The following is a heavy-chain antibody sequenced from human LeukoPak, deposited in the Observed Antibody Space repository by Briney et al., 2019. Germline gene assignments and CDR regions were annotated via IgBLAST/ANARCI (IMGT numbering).Heavy chain of an antibody. CDR1: GFTVTNNY. Sequence: GGSLRLSCAASGFTVTNNYMSWVRQAPGKGLEWVSVIYAGGSTSYADSVKGRFTISRDNSKNTLYLQMNSLRAEDTAVYYCAREGYASGTRYGMDVWGQGTTLTVSS. D-gene: IGHD3-10*01. CDR2: IYAGGST. J-gene: IGHJ6*02. CDR3: AREGYASGTRYGMDV. V-gene: IGHV3-66*01.